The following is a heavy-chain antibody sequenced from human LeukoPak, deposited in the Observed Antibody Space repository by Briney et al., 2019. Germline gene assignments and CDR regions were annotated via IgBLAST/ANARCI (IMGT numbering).Heavy chain of an antibody. Sequence: ASVKVSCKASGGTFSSYAISWVRQAPGQGLEWMGRIIPILGIANYAQNFQGRVTITADKSTSTAYMELSSLRSEDTAVYYCARGSRAAAGRAPFGYWGQGTLVTVSS. V-gene: IGHV1-69*04. J-gene: IGHJ4*02. CDR2: IIPILGIA. CDR1: GGTFSSYA. CDR3: ARGSRAAAGRAPFGY. D-gene: IGHD6-13*01.